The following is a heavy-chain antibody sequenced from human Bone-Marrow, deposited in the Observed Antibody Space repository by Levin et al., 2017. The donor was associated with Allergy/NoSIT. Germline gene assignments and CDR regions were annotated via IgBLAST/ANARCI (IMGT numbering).Heavy chain of an antibody. J-gene: IGHJ3*02. V-gene: IGHV3-9*01. D-gene: IGHD1-26*01. CDR2: ISWNSDSI. CDR3: AKGRGSYWSAFDI. CDR1: GFTFDDYG. Sequence: LSLTCAASGFTFDDYGTHWVRQAPGKGLEWVAGISWNSDSIGYAGSVKGRFTISRDNAKNSLYLQMNSLRLEDTAVYYCAKGRGSYWSAFDIWGQGTMVIVSS.